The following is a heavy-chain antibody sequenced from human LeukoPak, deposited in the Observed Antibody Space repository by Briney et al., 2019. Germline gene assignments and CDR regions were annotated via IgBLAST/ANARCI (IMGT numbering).Heavy chain of an antibody. CDR1: GGSITSHF. Sequence: SETLSLTCTVSGGSITSHFWTWIRQPPGRGLEWIGFFHSSGSTNSNPSLKSRVTMSIDTSKNQFSLKMNSVTAADTAVYYCATDAAANGGYFDSWGQGTLVTVSS. CDR2: FHSSGST. V-gene: IGHV4-59*11. J-gene: IGHJ4*02. D-gene: IGHD2-15*01. CDR3: ATDAAANGGYFDS.